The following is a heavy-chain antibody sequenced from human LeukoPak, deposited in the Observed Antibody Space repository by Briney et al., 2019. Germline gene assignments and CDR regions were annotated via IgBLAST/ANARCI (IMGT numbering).Heavy chain of an antibody. CDR3: ARAGGSYYYDSSGYYGLDY. CDR2: ISYDGSNK. Sequence: PGGSLRLSCAASGFTFSSYAMHWVRQAPGKGLEWVAVISYDGSNKYYADSVRGRFTISRDNSNNTLYLQMNSLRAEDTAVYYCARAGGSYYYDSSGYYGLDYWGQGTLVTVSS. V-gene: IGHV3-30*04. CDR1: GFTFSSYA. D-gene: IGHD3-22*01. J-gene: IGHJ4*02.